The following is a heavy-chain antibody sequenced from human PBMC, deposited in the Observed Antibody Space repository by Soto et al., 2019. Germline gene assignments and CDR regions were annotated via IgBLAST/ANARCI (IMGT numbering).Heavy chain of an antibody. V-gene: IGHV4-30-2*01. Sequence: SETLSLTCAVSGGSMSSGGYFWSWIRQPPGKGLEWIGYIYHSGSTYYNPSLKSRVTISVDRSKNQSSLKLNSVTAADTAVYYCARGLGPWGQGTLVTVSS. D-gene: IGHD3-10*01. J-gene: IGHJ5*02. CDR1: GGSMSSGGYF. CDR2: IYHSGST. CDR3: ARGLGP.